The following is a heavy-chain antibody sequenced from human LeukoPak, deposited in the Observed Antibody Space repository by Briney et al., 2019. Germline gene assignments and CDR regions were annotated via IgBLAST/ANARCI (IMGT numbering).Heavy chain of an antibody. CDR1: GFAFSNYA. D-gene: IGHD1-26*01. Sequence: GGSLRLSCAASGFAFSNYAMSWIRQAPGKGLEWVSPISDSGASTYYADSVKGRFTISRDNSKNTLYLQMNSLRVEDSAVYYCAKDLGDLPQGGFDYWGQGTLVTVSS. J-gene: IGHJ4*02. CDR2: ISDSGAST. CDR3: AKDLGDLPQGGFDY. V-gene: IGHV3-23*01.